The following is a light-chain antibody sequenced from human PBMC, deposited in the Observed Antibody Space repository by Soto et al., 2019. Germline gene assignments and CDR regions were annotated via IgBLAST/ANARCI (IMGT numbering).Light chain of an antibody. Sequence: DIVMTQSPLSLPVTPGEPASFSCRSSQSLLHSNGYNYLDWYLQKPGQSPLLLIYLGSNRASGVPDRFSGSGSGTDFTLRISRVEAEDVGVYYCMQALQTPRTFGQGTKVEIK. CDR2: LGS. CDR1: QSLLHSNGYNY. CDR3: MQALQTPRT. V-gene: IGKV2-28*01. J-gene: IGKJ1*01.